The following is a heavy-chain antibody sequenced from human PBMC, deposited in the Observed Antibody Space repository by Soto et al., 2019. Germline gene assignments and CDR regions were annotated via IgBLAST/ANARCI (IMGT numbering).Heavy chain of an antibody. CDR3: ARRSGTYYWYFDL. Sequence: QVQLVQSGAEVKKPGSSVKDSCKASGDTFSSYAISWVRQAPGQGLEWMGGIIPIFGTPKYAQKFQGRVTITADESTSTAYMELSSLRSEDTAMYYCARRSGTYYWYFDLWGRGTLVTVSS. D-gene: IGHD3-10*01. CDR2: IIPIFGTP. V-gene: IGHV1-69*12. CDR1: GDTFSSYA. J-gene: IGHJ2*01.